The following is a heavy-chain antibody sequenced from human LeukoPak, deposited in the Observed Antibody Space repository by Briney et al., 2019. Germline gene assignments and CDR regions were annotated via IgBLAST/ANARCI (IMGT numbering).Heavy chain of an antibody. CDR2: ISSDGRNK. CDR3: AKDGTSVTTQGADAFDI. D-gene: IGHD4-17*01. Sequence: SGGSLRLSCAASGFTFSSYGIYWVRQAPGKGLEWVAVISSDGRNKNYADSVKGRFTISRDNSKNTLYLQMNGLRAEDTAIFYCAKDGTSVTTQGADAFDIWGQGTMVTVSS. CDR1: GFTFSSYG. V-gene: IGHV3-30*18. J-gene: IGHJ3*02.